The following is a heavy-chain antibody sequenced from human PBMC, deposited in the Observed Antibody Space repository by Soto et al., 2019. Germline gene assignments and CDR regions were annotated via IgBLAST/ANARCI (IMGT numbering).Heavy chain of an antibody. CDR1: GFTVSSNY. Sequence: EVQLVESGGGLVQPGGSLRLSCAASGFTVSSNYMSWVRQAPGKGLEWVSVIYSGGTTFYADSVKGRFTISRDNSKNTLFLQMNSLRAGDTALYYCARELRGVFGDYVFDSWGQGTLVTVSS. V-gene: IGHV3-66*01. CDR2: IYSGGTT. D-gene: IGHD4-17*01. J-gene: IGHJ4*02. CDR3: ARELRGVFGDYVFDS.